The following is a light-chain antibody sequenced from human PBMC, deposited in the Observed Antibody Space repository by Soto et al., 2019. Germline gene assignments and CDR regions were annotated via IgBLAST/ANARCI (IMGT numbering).Light chain of an antibody. J-gene: IGLJ1*01. CDR1: SSDVGGYNY. Sequence: QSVLTQPASVSGSPGQSITISCTGTSSDVGGYNYVSWYQRHPGKAPKLMIYEVSNRPSGVSNRFSGSKSGNTASLTISGLQAEDEADYYCSSYTSSSNRVFGHGTKVTVL. V-gene: IGLV2-14*01. CDR2: EVS. CDR3: SSYTSSSNRV.